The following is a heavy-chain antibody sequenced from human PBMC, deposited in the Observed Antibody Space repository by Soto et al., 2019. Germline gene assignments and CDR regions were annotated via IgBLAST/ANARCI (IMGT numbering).Heavy chain of an antibody. D-gene: IGHD3-22*01. CDR3: ARGSYYHSGAYFISREYFQH. CDR1: GGSIRNGDYY. V-gene: IGHV4-61*08. CDR2: IYNSGST. Sequence: SETLSLTCTVSGGSIRNGDYYWGWIRQPPGKGLEWIGYIYNSGSTNSNPSLKSRVTMSVDTSKNQFSLKLTSVTAADTAVYYCARGSYYHSGAYFISREYFQHWGQGTLVTSPQ. J-gene: IGHJ1*01.